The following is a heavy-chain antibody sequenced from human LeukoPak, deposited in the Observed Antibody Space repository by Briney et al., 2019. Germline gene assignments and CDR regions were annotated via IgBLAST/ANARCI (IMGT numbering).Heavy chain of an antibody. J-gene: IGHJ4*02. V-gene: IGHV4-34*01. Sequence: PSETLSLTCAVSGGSISSGGYSWSWIRQPPGKGLEWIGEINHSGSTNYNPSLKSRVTISVDTSKNQFSLKLSSVTAADTAVYYCARGGSGYDFWSGPFGIDYWGQGTLVTVSS. CDR1: GGSISSGGYS. CDR2: INHSGST. D-gene: IGHD3-3*01. CDR3: ARGGSGYDFWSGPFGIDY.